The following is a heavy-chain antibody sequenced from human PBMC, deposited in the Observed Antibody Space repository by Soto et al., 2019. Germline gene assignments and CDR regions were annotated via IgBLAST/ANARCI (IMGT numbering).Heavy chain of an antibody. V-gene: IGHV2-5*02. CDR2: IFWDDDK. D-gene: IGHD1-1*01. CDR3: AQLPWKEMWPRATVVN. J-gene: IGHJ4*02. CDR1: GFSLSTSGVG. Sequence: SGPTLVNPTQTLTLTCTFSGFSLSTSGVGVGWIRQPPGKALEWLGIIFWDDDKRYRPSLKRRVSITKDTSKNQLVPTMTNMDPVDTATYYCAQLPWKEMWPRATVVNWGQGTQVTVSS.